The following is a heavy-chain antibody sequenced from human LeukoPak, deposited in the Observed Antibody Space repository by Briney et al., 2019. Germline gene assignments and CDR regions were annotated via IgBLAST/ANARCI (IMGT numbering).Heavy chain of an antibody. J-gene: IGHJ3*02. CDR1: GYNFPSFL. Sequence: GESLKFPSKSSGYNFPSFLNGWVRQMPGKGLEWMGIIFPGDSDTRYSPSFKGQVTISADKSISTAYLQWSSLKASDTAVYYCAIHRADGDYVDGFDIWGEGAMVTVSS. V-gene: IGHV5-51*01. CDR2: IFPGDSDT. D-gene: IGHD4-17*01. CDR3: AIHRADGDYVDGFDI.